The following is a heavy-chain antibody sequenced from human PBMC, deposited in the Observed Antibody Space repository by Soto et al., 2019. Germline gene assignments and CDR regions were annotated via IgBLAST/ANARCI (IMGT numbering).Heavy chain of an antibody. CDR1: GYTFTSYA. D-gene: IGHD2-2*01. Sequence: GASVKVSCKASGYTFTSYAMHWVRQAPGQRLERMGWINAGNGNTKYSQKFQGRVTITRDTSASTAYMELSSLRSEDTAVYYCARVVALGGVKTVVVPAASRYYYGMDVWGQGTTVTVSS. CDR2: INAGNGNT. J-gene: IGHJ6*02. V-gene: IGHV1-3*01. CDR3: ARVVALGGVKTVVVPAASRYYYGMDV.